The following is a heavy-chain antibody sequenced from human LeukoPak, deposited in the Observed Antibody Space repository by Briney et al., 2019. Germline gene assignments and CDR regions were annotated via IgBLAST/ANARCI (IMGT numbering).Heavy chain of an antibody. CDR3: ARDSSSWYNYFDY. D-gene: IGHD6-13*01. Sequence: SQTLSLTCAISGDSFSSNSAAWNWIRQSPSRGLEWLGRTYYRSKWYSDYVVSVKSRLTINPDTSKNQFSLQLNSVTPEDTAVYYCARDSSSWYNYFDYWGQGTLVTVSS. J-gene: IGHJ4*02. CDR2: TYYRSKWYS. V-gene: IGHV6-1*01. CDR1: GDSFSSNSAA.